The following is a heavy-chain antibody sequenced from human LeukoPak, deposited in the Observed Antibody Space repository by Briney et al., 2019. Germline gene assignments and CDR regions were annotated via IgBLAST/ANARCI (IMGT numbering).Heavy chain of an antibody. CDR2: ISSSGSTI. CDR1: GFTFSDYY. J-gene: IGHJ4*02. CDR3: ARDAIYGGKTFDY. Sequence: GGSLRLSCAASGFTFSDYYMSWIRQAPGKGLEWVSYISSSGSTIYYADSVKGRFTVSRDNAKNSLYLQMNSLRAEDTAVYYCARDAIYGGKTFDYWGQGTLVTVSS. D-gene: IGHD4-23*01. V-gene: IGHV3-11*04.